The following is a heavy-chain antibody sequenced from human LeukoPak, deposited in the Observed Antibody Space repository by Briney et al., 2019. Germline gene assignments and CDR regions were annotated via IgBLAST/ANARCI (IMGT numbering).Heavy chain of an antibody. CDR1: GYTLTALS. Sequence: ASVKVSCKVSGYTLTALSMHWVRQAPGKGLEWMGGFDPEDGETIYAQKFQGRVTMTEDTSTDTAYMELSSLRSEDTAVYYCATAGDYGRGAFDIWGQGTMVTVSS. J-gene: IGHJ3*02. CDR3: ATAGDYGRGAFDI. CDR2: FDPEDGET. D-gene: IGHD4-17*01. V-gene: IGHV1-24*01.